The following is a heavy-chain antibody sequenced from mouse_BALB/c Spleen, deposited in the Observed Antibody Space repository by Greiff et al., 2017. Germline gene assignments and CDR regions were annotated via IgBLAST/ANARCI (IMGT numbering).Heavy chain of an antibody. CDR3: ARGDGSYAMDY. D-gene: IGHD2-3*01. J-gene: IGHJ4*01. CDR1: GYTFSSYW. CDR2: ILPGSGST. Sequence: VQLHQSGAELMKPGASVKISCKATGYTFSSYWIEWVKQRPGHGLEWIGEILPGSGSTNYNEKFKGKATFTADTSSNTAYMQLSSLTSEDSAVYYCARGDGSYAMDYWGQGTSVTVSS. V-gene: IGHV1-9*01.